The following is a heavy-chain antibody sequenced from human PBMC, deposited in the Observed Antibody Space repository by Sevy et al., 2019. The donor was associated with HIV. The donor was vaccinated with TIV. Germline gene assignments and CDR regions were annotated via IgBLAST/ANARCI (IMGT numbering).Heavy chain of an antibody. CDR1: GFTFSSYA. J-gene: IGHJ4*02. Sequence: GGSLRLSCAASGFTFSSYAMHWVRQAPGKGLEWVAVISYDGSNKYYADSVKGRFTISRDNSKNTLYLQMNSLRAEDTAVYYCARAKPLYCSSTSCYEERSYFDYWGQGTLVTVSS. D-gene: IGHD2-2*01. CDR3: ARAKPLYCSSTSCYEERSYFDY. V-gene: IGHV3-30-3*01. CDR2: ISYDGSNK.